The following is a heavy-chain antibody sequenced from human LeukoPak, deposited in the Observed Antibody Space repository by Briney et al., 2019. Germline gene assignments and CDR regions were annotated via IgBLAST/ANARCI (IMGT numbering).Heavy chain of an antibody. CDR2: IGIRGDT. D-gene: IGHD6-13*01. CDR1: GFTFIDYD. J-gene: IGHJ4*02. V-gene: IGHV3-13*01. CDR3: ANRAIAAAGTLVFDY. Sequence: PGGSLRLSCAASGFTFIDYDMHWVRQVIGKGLEWVSAIGIRGDTHYSGSVKGRFTISRENAESSLYLQMNSLRAEDTAVYYCANRAIAAAGTLVFDYWGQGTLVTVSS.